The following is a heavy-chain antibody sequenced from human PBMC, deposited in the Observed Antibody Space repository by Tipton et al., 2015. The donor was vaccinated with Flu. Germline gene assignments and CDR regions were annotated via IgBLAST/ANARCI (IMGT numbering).Heavy chain of an antibody. CDR1: GGTFSSYA. Sequence: QVQLVQSGAEVKKPGSSVKVSCKASGGTFSSYAISWVRQAPGQGLEWMGRIIPIFGTANYAQKFQGRVTITADESTSTACMELSSLRSEDTAVYYCASSKVNPISSSWYFDYWGQGTLVTVSS. CDR3: ASSKVNPISSSWYFDY. V-gene: IGHV1-69*18. D-gene: IGHD6-13*01. J-gene: IGHJ4*02. CDR2: IIPIFGTA.